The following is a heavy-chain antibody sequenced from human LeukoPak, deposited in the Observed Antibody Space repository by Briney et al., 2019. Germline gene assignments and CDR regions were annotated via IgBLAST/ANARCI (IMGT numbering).Heavy chain of an antibody. J-gene: IGHJ3*02. D-gene: IGHD1-7*01. CDR1: GFTFDDYA. CDR3: IKDLRLDLHLDTFEI. V-gene: IGHV3-9*01. CDR2: ISWDSGHS. Sequence: GGSLRLSCAASGFTFDDYAMHRVRQAPGKGLEWVSSISWDSGHSVHADAVQGRFTISRDNAKNSLYLQMNNLRPEDTALYYCIKDLRLDLHLDTFEIWGQGTMVTVSS.